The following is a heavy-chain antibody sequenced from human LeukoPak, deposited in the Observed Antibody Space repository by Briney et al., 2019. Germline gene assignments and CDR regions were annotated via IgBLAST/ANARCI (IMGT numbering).Heavy chain of an antibody. J-gene: IGHJ6*03. D-gene: IGHD2-2*01. Sequence: PSETLSLTCAVYGGSFSGYYWSWIRQPPGKGLEWIGEINHSGSTNYNPSLKSRVTISVDTSKNQFSLKLSSVTAADTAVYYCARHNYCSSTSCYDGDYYYYMDVWGKGTTVTISS. CDR2: INHSGST. CDR1: GGSFSGYY. CDR3: ARHNYCSSTSCYDGDYYYYMDV. V-gene: IGHV4-34*01.